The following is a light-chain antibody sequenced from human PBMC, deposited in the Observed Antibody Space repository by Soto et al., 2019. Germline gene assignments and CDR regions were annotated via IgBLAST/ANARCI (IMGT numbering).Light chain of an antibody. CDR3: QQLNAYPLT. J-gene: IGKJ4*01. CDR1: RGINSY. CDR2: AAS. V-gene: IGKV1-9*01. Sequence: DTQLTQSPSFLSASVGDRVSITCRASRGINSYLAWYQQKPGKAPKLLIYAASTLQGGVPSRFSGSGSGTEFTLRISSLRPEDVATYYCQQLNAYPLTFGGGTKVEIK.